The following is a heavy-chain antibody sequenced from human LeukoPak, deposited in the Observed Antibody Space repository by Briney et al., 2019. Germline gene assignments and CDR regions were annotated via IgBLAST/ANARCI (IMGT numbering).Heavy chain of an antibody. D-gene: IGHD2-2*01. CDR3: AKAGSSLINWFDP. V-gene: IGHV3-23*01. J-gene: IGHJ5*02. Sequence: GGSLRLSCAASGFTFSSYAMSWVRQAPGKGLEWVAGLSGSGGSTYYADSVKGRFTISRDNSKHTLYLQMNSLRAEDTAVYYCAKAGSSLINWFDPWGQGTLVTVSS. CDR1: GFTFSSYA. CDR2: LSGSGGST.